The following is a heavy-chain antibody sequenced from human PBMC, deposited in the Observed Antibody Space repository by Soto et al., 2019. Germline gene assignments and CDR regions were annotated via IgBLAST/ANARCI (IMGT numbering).Heavy chain of an antibody. CDR2: IYYSVST. CDR3: ARPLYSYGPMDV. V-gene: IGHV4-59*01. CDR1: GGSISNYY. Sequence: PSETLSLTCIVSGGSISNYYWSWIRQPPGKGLEWIGYIYYSVSTNYNPSLKSRVTISVDTSKNQFSLKLSSVTAADTAVYYCARPLYSYGPMDVWGQGTTVTVS. D-gene: IGHD5-18*01. J-gene: IGHJ6*02.